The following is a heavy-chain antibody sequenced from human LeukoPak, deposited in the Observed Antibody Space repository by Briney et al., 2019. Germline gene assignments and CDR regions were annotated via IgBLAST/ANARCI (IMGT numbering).Heavy chain of an antibody. CDR2: IIPILGIA. V-gene: IGHV1-69*04. Sequence: SVKVSCKASGGTFSSYAISWVRQAPGQGLEWMGRIIPILGIANYAQKFQGRVTITADKSTSTAYMELSSLRSEDTAVYYCARVPDYYDSSGYSPGYWGQGTLVTVSS. J-gene: IGHJ4*02. D-gene: IGHD3-22*01. CDR3: ARVPDYYDSSGYSPGY. CDR1: GGTFSSYA.